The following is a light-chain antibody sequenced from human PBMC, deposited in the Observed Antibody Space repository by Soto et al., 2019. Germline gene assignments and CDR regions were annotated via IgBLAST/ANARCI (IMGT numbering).Light chain of an antibody. Sequence: QSALSQRASVPGSPVQSITISCPGTGSDVGGFNYASCSQHHLGKAPKLMIYEVSNRPSGASNRFSGSKSGNTASLTISGLQAEDEADYYCSSYTSSRTLVFGGGSQVTV. CDR1: GSDVGGFNY. CDR2: EVS. J-gene: IGLJ2*01. V-gene: IGLV2-14*01. CDR3: SSYTSSRTLV.